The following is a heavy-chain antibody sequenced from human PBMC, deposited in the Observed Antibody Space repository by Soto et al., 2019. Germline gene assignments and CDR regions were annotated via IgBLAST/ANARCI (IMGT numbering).Heavy chain of an antibody. Sequence: SETLSLTCTVSGASVINHYWAWIRQSPGRGLEPIGYVSNTATTTYNPSLKTRVTISVDASKNQFYMKVTSVTAADTAVYYCARSYYDSTGFAVDPWGQGTLVTVSS. CDR2: VSNTATT. CDR1: GASVINHY. V-gene: IGHV4-59*02. D-gene: IGHD3-22*01. J-gene: IGHJ5*02. CDR3: ARSYYDSTGFAVDP.